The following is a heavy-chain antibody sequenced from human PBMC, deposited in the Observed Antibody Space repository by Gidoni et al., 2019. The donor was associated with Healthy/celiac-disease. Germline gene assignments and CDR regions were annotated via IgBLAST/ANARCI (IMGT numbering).Heavy chain of an antibody. CDR3: ARHEYSSSWSYNWFDP. CDR2: IYPGDSDT. D-gene: IGHD6-13*01. CDR1: GYSFTSYW. Sequence: EVQLVQSGAEVKKPGESLKISCKGSGYSFTSYWIGWVRQMPGKGLEWMGIIYPGDSDTRYSPSFQGQVTISADKSISTAYLQWSSLKASDTAMYYCARHEYSSSWSYNWFDPWGQGTLVTVSS. V-gene: IGHV5-51*01. J-gene: IGHJ5*02.